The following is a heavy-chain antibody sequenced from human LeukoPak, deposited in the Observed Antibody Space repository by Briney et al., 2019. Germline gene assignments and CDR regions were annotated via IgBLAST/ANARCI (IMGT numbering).Heavy chain of an antibody. CDR1: GFTFGDHY. J-gene: IGHJ4*02. V-gene: IGHV3-72*01. CDR2: TRNTASYTT. D-gene: IGHD3-10*01. CDR3: ARGYGSGIQR. Sequence: GGSLRLSCAASGFTFGDHYMDWVRQAPGKGLEWVGRTRNTASYTTQYAASVKGRFTISRDDSKNSLYLQMNSLKTEDTAVYYCARGYGSGIQRWGQGTLVTVSS.